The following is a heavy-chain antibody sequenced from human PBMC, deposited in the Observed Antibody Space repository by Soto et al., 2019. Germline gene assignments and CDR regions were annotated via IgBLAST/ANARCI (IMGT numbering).Heavy chain of an antibody. CDR2: ISGSGGST. V-gene: IGHV3-23*01. CDR3: AKEITGTTRSPVDY. Sequence: GGSLRLPCAASGFTFSSYAMSWVRQAPGKGLEWVSAISGSGGSTYYADSVKGRFTISRDNSKNTLYLQMNSLRAEDTAVYYCAKEITGTTRSPVDYWGQGTLVTVSS. CDR1: GFTFSSYA. D-gene: IGHD1-7*01. J-gene: IGHJ4*02.